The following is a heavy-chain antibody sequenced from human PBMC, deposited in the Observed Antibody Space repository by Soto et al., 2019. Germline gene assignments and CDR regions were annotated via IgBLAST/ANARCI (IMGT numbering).Heavy chain of an antibody. CDR1: GFTFSSYA. CDR3: ARDPGLWFGELLNYYYGMDV. Sequence: GGSLRLSCAASGFTFSSYAMHWVHQAPGKGLEWVAVISYDGSNKYYADSVKGRFTISRDNSKNTLYLQMNSLRAEDTAVYYCARDPGLWFGELLNYYYGMDVWGQGTTVTVS. J-gene: IGHJ6*02. D-gene: IGHD3-10*01. V-gene: IGHV3-30-3*01. CDR2: ISYDGSNK.